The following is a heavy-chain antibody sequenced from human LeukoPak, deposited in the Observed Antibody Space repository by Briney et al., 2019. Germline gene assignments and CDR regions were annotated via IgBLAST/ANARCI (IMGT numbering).Heavy chain of an antibody. CDR2: IYYSGST. D-gene: IGHD5-18*01. V-gene: IGHV4-59*08. J-gene: IGHJ4*02. CDR3: ARHVWLQPFDY. CDR1: GGSINSYY. Sequence: KPSETLSLTCTVSGGSINSYYWSWIRQSPGKGLEWIGYIYYSGSTNYNPSLKSRVTISVDTSKNQFSLKLSSVTAADTAVYYCARHVWLQPFDYWGQGTLVTVSS.